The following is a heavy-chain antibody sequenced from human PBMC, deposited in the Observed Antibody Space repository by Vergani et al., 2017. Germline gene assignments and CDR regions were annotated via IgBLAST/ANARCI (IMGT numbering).Heavy chain of an antibody. CDR3: ARVENYYDSSGYYYAGNWFDP. J-gene: IGHJ5*02. V-gene: IGHV4-39*01. D-gene: IGHD3-22*01. CDR1: GGSISSSSYY. Sequence: QVQLQESGPGLVKPSGTLSLTCTVSGGSISSSSYYWGWIRQPPGKGLEWIGSIHYSGSTYYNPSLKSRVTISVDTSKNQFSLKLSSVTAADTAVYYCARVENYYDSSGYYYAGNWFDPWGQGTLVTVSS. CDR2: IHYSGST.